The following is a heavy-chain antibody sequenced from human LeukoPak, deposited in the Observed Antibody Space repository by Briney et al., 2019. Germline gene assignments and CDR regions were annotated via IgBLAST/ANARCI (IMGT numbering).Heavy chain of an antibody. CDR2: IGGSGNT. CDR1: RFTFSRSP. CDR3: ATNRGRGKFDY. J-gene: IGHJ4*02. V-gene: IGHV3-23*01. Sequence: GGSLRLSCAASRFTFSRSPMTWVRQAPGKGLEWVSDIGGSGNTYYVDSVKDRFTISRDESKNTLHLQMNSLRAEDTAGYYCATNRGRGKFDYWGQGTLVTVSS. D-gene: IGHD1-14*01.